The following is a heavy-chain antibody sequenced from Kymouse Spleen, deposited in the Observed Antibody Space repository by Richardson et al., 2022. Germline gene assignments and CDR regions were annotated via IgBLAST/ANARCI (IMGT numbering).Heavy chain of an antibody. CDR1: GFTFSSYS. D-gene: IGHD2-8*01. Sequence: EVQLVESGGGLVKPGGSLRLSCAASGFTFSSYSMNWVRQAPGKGLEWVSSISSSSSYIYYADSVKGRFTISRDNAKNSLYLQMNSLRAEDTAVYYCARDQDCTNGVCYGYYYYYGMDVWGQGTTVTVSS. V-gene: IGHV3-21*03. CDR2: ISSSSSYI. J-gene: IGHJ6*02. CDR3: ARDQDCTNGVCYGYYYYYGMDV.